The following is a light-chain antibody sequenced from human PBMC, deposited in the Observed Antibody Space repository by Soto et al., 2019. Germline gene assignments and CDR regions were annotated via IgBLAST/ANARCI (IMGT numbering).Light chain of an antibody. Sequence: QSVLTQPPSASGTPGQRVTISCSGSSSNIGSKTVNWYQQLPGTAPKLLIYSNNQRPSGVPDRFSGSTSGNSASPAISGLQAEDEADYYCAAWDDSLNGVVFGGGTKLTVL. CDR1: SSNIGSKT. CDR3: AAWDDSLNGVV. V-gene: IGLV1-44*01. J-gene: IGLJ2*01. CDR2: SNN.